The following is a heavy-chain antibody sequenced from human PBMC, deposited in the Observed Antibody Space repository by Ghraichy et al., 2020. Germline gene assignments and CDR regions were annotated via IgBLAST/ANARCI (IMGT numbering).Heavy chain of an antibody. V-gene: IGHV3-48*02. CDR3: ARDLTYYYGSGMT. CDR2: ISSGSSTI. Sequence: GGSLRLSCAGTTFTFSTFDMHWVRQAPGKGLELVSYISSGSSTIYYADSVKGRFTISRDNAKNSLYLQMNSLRDEDTAVYYCARDLTYYYGSGMTWGQGTLVTVSS. D-gene: IGHD3-10*01. CDR1: TFTFSTFD. J-gene: IGHJ4*02.